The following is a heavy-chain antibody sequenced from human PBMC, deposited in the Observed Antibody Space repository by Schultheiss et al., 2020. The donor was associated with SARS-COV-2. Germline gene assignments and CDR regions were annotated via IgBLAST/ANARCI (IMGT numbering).Heavy chain of an antibody. V-gene: IGHV4-34*01. D-gene: IGHD3-10*01. CDR1: GGSFRGYY. Sequence: SQTLSLTCAVYGGSFRGYYWSWIRQPPGKGLEWIGEINHSGSTNYNPSLKSRVTISVDTSKNQFSLKLSSVTAADTAVYYCATGITMVRGLGAFDYWGQGTLVTVSS. J-gene: IGHJ4*02. CDR2: INHSGST. CDR3: ATGITMVRGLGAFDY.